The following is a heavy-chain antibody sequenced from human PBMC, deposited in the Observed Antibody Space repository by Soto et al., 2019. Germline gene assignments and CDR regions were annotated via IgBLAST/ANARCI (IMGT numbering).Heavy chain of an antibody. V-gene: IGHV3-66*01. J-gene: IGHJ6*02. CDR2: IYSGGNT. D-gene: IGHD3-10*01. CDR3: ARAPIITMIRGVIPLDV. CDR1: GFTFSYYW. Sequence: GGSLRLSCAASGFTFSYYWMSWVRQAPGKGLEWVSVIYSGGNTYYADSVKGRFTISTDNSKNTLYLQMNSLRAEDTAVYYCARAPIITMIRGVIPLDVWGQGTTVTVSS.